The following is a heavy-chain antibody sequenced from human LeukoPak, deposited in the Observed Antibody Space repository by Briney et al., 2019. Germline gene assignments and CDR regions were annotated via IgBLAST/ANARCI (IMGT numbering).Heavy chain of an antibody. J-gene: IGHJ4*02. V-gene: IGHV4-39*07. CDR3: ARDEVGGSPDY. D-gene: IGHD1-26*01. CDR2: IYYTGST. CDR1: GVSIINSGTYY. Sequence: SETLSLTCTVSGVSIINSGTYYWGWIRQPPGKGLEWIGNIYYTGSTFYNPSLKSRVTISVDRSKNQFSLKLSSVTAADTAVYYCARDEVGGSPDYWGQGTLVTVSS.